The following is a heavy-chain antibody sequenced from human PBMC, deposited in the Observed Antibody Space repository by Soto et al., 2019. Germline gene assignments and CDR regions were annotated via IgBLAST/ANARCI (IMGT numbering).Heavy chain of an antibody. CDR2: INAGNGNT. CDR1: GYTFTGYA. V-gene: IGHV1-3*01. D-gene: IGHD6-19*01. CDR3: ARAVAVPADFDY. J-gene: IGHJ4*02. Sequence: ASVKVSCKASGYTFTGYAMHWVRQAPGQRLEWMGWINAGNGNTKYSQKFQGRVTITRDTSASTAYMELSSLRSEDTAVYYCARAVAVPADFDYWGQRTPVTVSS.